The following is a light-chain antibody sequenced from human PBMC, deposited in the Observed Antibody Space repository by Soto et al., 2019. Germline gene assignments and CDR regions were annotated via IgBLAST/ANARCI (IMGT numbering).Light chain of an antibody. V-gene: IGKV1-27*01. CDR2: EAS. CDR1: QGIRHY. Sequence: DIQMTQSPSSLSASVGDRVTITCRASQGIRHYLAWYQQKPGKVPKLLIYEASNLQSGVPSRFRGGGSGTEFTLTISSLQPEDVATYYCQQYHSYWTFGQGTKVDIK. J-gene: IGKJ1*01. CDR3: QQYHSYWT.